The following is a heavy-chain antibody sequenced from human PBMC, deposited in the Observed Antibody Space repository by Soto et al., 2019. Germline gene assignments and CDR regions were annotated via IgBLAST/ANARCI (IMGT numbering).Heavy chain of an antibody. J-gene: IGHJ4*02. Sequence: QVQLVQSGAEVKKPGSSVKVSCKASGGTFSSYTISWVRQAPGQGREWMGRIIPILGIANYAQKFQGRVTITADKSTSTAYMELSSLRSEDTAVYYCARDGSYCSSTSCYGFDYWGQGTLVTVSS. CDR3: ARDGSYCSSTSCYGFDY. V-gene: IGHV1-69*08. D-gene: IGHD2-2*01. CDR2: IIPILGIA. CDR1: GGTFSSYT.